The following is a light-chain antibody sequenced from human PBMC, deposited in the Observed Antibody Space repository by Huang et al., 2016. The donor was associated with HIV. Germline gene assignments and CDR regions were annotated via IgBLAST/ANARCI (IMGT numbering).Light chain of an antibody. J-gene: IGKJ2*01. V-gene: IGKV3-15*01. CDR2: ETF. CDR1: QGIGNS. Sequence: ERVLTQSPGTLSVSPGERATLSSRTSQGIGNSLAWYQLKPGQAPRLLIYETFFRASEIPARFSGGGSDIDFTLTISGLQSEDSAVYYCQQYHEWPRTFGQGTKVEIK. CDR3: QQYHEWPRT.